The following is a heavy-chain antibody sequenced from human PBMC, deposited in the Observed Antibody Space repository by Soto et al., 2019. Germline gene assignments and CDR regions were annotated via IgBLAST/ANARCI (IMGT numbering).Heavy chain of an antibody. D-gene: IGHD1-26*01. Sequence: QVQLQESGPGLVKPSQTLSLTCTVSGASINSGGYYWSWIRQLPGKGLEWIGYIYFSGRTYYNPSLESRVTISLDTSQNQFSLKLSSVTAADTAVYYCASGNAWEALLAYWGQGTLVTVSS. V-gene: IGHV4-31*03. CDR1: GASINSGGYY. CDR2: IYFSGRT. J-gene: IGHJ4*02. CDR3: ASGNAWEALLAY.